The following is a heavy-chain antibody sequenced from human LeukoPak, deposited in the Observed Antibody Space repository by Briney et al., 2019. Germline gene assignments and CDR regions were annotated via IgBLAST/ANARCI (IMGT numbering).Heavy chain of an antibody. J-gene: IGHJ6*02. CDR1: GGTFSSYA. V-gene: IGHV1-69*13. D-gene: IGHD3-3*01. Sequence: ASVKVSCKASGGTFSSYAISWVRQAPGQGLEWMGGIIPIFGTANYAQKFQGRVTITADESTSTAYMELSSLRSEDTAVYYCAKDLLRFLEWPEGMDVWGQGATVTVSS. CDR2: IIPIFGTA. CDR3: AKDLLRFLEWPEGMDV.